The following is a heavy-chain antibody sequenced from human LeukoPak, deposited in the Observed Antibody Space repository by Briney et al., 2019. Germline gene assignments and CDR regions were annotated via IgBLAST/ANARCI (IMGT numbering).Heavy chain of an antibody. Sequence: PGGSLRLSCVAFGFTFSRYWMHWVRQAPGKGLVWVSRIKSDGSTNYADSVKGRFTISRDNAKNTVSLQMNSLRAKDTGVYYCSRAPAEIGGYYPEYFRHWGQGTLVTVSS. J-gene: IGHJ1*01. CDR1: GFTFSRYW. V-gene: IGHV3-74*01. CDR2: IKSDGST. D-gene: IGHD3-22*01. CDR3: SRAPAEIGGYYPEYFRH.